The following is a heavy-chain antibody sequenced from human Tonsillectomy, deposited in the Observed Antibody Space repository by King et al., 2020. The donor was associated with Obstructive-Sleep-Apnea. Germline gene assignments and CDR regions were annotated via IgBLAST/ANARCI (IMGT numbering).Heavy chain of an antibody. D-gene: IGHD5-12*01. J-gene: IGHJ4*02. V-gene: IGHV1-3*01. CDR1: GYTFTTYT. CDR3: ARGGYDWEY. Sequence: QLVQSGAEVKKPGASVKVSCKASGYTFTTYTMHWVRQAPGQRLEWMGWINAGNGNTKYSQNFQGRVTITRDTSASIVYMELSSLSSEDTSVYYCARGGYDWEYWGQGTLVTVSS. CDR2: INAGNGNT.